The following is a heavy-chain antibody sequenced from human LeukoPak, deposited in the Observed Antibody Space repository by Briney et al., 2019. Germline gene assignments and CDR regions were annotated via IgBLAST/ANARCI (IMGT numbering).Heavy chain of an antibody. CDR3: AREEPSRWRASYFDY. D-gene: IGHD1-26*01. V-gene: IGHV3-7*01. Sequence: GGSLRLSCAASGFTFSTYYMTWVHQAPGKGLEWVANINQDGSEKYYVDSVKGRFTISRDNAKNSLSLQMNSLRAEDTAVYYCAREEPSRWRASYFDYWGQGTLVTVSS. J-gene: IGHJ4*02. CDR2: INQDGSEK. CDR1: GFTFSTYY.